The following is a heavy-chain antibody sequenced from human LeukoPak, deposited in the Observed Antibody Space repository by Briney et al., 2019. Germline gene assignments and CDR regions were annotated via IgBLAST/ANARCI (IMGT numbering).Heavy chain of an antibody. CDR2: IIPILGIA. J-gene: IGHJ3*02. Sequence: SVKVSCKASGGTFSSYAISWVRQAPGQGLEWMGRIIPILGIASYAQKFQGRVTITADKSTSTAYMELSSLRSEDTAVYYCAGASGSTALGAFDIWGQGTMVTVSS. CDR1: GGTFSSYA. D-gene: IGHD5-12*01. CDR3: AGASGSTALGAFDI. V-gene: IGHV1-69*04.